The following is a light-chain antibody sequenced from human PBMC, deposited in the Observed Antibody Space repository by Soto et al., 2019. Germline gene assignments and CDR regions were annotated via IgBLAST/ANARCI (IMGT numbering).Light chain of an antibody. Sequence: EIVLTQSPATLSLSPGERATLSCRASQSIRSYLAWFRQKPGQAPRLLIYDASNRATGIPARISGSGSGTDFTLTISSLEPEDFAVYYCQQHSNWPITFGQGTQLDIK. J-gene: IGKJ5*01. CDR1: QSIRSY. V-gene: IGKV3-11*01. CDR2: DAS. CDR3: QQHSNWPIT.